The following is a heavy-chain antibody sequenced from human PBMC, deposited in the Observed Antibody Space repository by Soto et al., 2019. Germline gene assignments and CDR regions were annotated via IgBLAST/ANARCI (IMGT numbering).Heavy chain of an antibody. J-gene: IGHJ4*02. CDR3: ARNVDKAPLD. V-gene: IGHV1-8*01. D-gene: IGHD3-9*01. CDR1: GYTFTSYD. Sequence: VQLVQSGAAVTKPGASAKVSCKASGYTFTSYDINWVRQAPGQGLEWMGWMDPSSGETGFAQQYQCRLTMTRNTSINTAYMDLSSLSYDDTAVYFFARNVDKAPLDLGQGTLLTVSS. CDR2: MDPSSGET.